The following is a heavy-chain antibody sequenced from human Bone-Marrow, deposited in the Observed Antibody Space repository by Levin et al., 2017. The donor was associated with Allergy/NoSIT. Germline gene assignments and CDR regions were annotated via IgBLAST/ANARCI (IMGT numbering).Heavy chain of an antibody. D-gene: IGHD3-9*01. CDR1: GYTFTNYA. Sequence: VASVKVSCKASGYTFTNYAIHWVRQAPGQRLEWMGWINAGNGNTKYSQKFQGRVTITRDTSASTAYMELSSLRSEDTAVYYCARTYYDILTGSPTNNWFDPWGQGTLVTVSS. J-gene: IGHJ5*02. CDR3: ARTYYDILTGSPTNNWFDP. V-gene: IGHV1-3*01. CDR2: INAGNGNT.